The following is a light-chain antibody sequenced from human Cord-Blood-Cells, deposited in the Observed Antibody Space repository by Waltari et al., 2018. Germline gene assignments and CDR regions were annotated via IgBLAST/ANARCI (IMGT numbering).Light chain of an antibody. J-gene: IGKJ5*01. V-gene: IGKV3-15*01. Sequence: EIVMTQSPATLSVSPGERATLSCRASQSVSSNLAWYQQKPGQAPRLLIYGASTRATCIPARFSGSGSGTEFTLTISSRQSEDFAVYYCQQYNNWLPITFGQGTRLEIK. CDR2: GAS. CDR1: QSVSSN. CDR3: QQYNNWLPIT.